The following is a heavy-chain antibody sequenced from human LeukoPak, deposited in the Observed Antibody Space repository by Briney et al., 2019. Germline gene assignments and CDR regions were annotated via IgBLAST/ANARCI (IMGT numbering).Heavy chain of an antibody. CDR1: GGSITRTNSY. J-gene: IGHJ4*02. D-gene: IGHD6-19*01. Sequence: SETLSLTCTVSGGSITRTNSYWAWVRQPPGTGLEWLGSIYYDGTTYFSPSLKSRVTISVDSSNNQFSLKLTSVTAADTAVYYCARTRRGSGGSVEDWGQGTQVTVSS. V-gene: IGHV4-39*01. CDR2: IYYDGTT. CDR3: ARTRRGSGGSVED.